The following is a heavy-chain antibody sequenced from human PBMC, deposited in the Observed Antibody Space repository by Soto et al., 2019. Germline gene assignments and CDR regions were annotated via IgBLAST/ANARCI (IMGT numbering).Heavy chain of an antibody. J-gene: IGHJ6*02. V-gene: IGHV4-34*01. CDR3: ARARTYYYYGMDV. Sequence: SETLSLTCAVYGGSFSGYYWSWIRQPPGKGLEWIGEINHSGSTNYNPSLKSRVTISVDTSKNQFSLKLSSVTAADTAVYYCARARTYYYYGMDVWGQGTTVTVSS. CDR1: GGSFSGYY. CDR2: INHSGST.